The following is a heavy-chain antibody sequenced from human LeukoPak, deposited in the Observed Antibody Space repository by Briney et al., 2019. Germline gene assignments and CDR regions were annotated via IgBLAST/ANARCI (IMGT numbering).Heavy chain of an antibody. Sequence: GGSLRLSCAASGFTFSSYAMSWVRQAPGKGLEWISAISGSGGSTYYADSVKGRFTISRDNSKNTLYLQINSLRAEDTVVYFCAKGPHYDFWSGYGDYWGQGTLVTVSS. D-gene: IGHD3-3*01. CDR1: GFTFSSYA. CDR3: AKGPHYDFWSGYGDY. CDR2: ISGSGGST. V-gene: IGHV3-23*01. J-gene: IGHJ4*02.